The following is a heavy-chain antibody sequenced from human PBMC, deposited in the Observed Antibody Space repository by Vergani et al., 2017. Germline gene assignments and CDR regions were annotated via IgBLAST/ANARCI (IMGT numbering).Heavy chain of an antibody. D-gene: IGHD5-12*01. V-gene: IGHV7-4-1*02. CDR2: INTNTGNP. CDR3: ARDGTQGYSGYDSHGGFDP. CDR1: GYTFTSYA. J-gene: IGHJ5*02. Sequence: QVQLVQSGSELKKPGASVKVSCTASGYTFTSYAMNWVRQAPGQGLDWMGWINTNTGNPTYAQGFTGRFVFSLDTSVSTAYLQISSLKAEDTAVYYCARDGTQGYSGYDSHGGFDPWGQGTLVTVSS.